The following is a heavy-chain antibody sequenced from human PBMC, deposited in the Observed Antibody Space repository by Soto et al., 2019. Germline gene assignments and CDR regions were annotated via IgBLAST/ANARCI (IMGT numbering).Heavy chain of an antibody. Sequence: EVQLLESGGGFVQPGESLRLSCAASGFTFSLSAMSWVRQAPGRGLEWVSSISGGGGSTAYADSVKGRFTISRDNSKDTVHLQMNSLRAEDTAVYYCAKGPEYDILTGCDYWGQGALVTVSS. V-gene: IGHV3-23*01. CDR1: GFTFSLSA. D-gene: IGHD3-9*01. CDR3: AKGPEYDILTGCDY. CDR2: ISGGGGST. J-gene: IGHJ4*02.